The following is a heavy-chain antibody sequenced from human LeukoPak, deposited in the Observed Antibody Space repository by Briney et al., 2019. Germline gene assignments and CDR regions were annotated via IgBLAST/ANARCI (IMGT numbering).Heavy chain of an antibody. CDR3: ARVTGTYYYDSSGYCDY. J-gene: IGHJ4*02. CDR1: GFTFRSYA. V-gene: IGHV3-30-3*01. Sequence: GRSLRLSCAASGFTFRSYAMHWVRQAPGKGLEWVAVISYDGSNKYYADSVKGRFTISRDNSKNTLYLQMNSLRAEDTAVYYCARVTGTYYYDSSGYCDYWGQGTLVTVSS. D-gene: IGHD3-22*01. CDR2: ISYDGSNK.